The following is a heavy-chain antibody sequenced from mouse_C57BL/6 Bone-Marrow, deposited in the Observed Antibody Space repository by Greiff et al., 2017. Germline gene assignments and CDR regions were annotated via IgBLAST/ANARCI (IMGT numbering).Heavy chain of an antibody. D-gene: IGHD4-1*01. CDR2: ISDGGSYT. Sequence: EVHLVESGGGLVKPGGSLKLSCAASGFTFSSYAMSWVRQTPEKRLEWVATISDGGSYTYYPDNVKGRFTISRDNAKNNLYLQMSHLKSEDTAMYYCARERVLGNWGQGTLVTVSA. J-gene: IGHJ3*01. CDR1: GFTFSSYA. CDR3: ARERVLGN. V-gene: IGHV5-4*01.